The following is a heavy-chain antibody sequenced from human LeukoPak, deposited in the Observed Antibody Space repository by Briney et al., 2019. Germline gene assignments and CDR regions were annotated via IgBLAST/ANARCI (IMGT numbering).Heavy chain of an antibody. CDR2: IRRKTEGETT. D-gene: IGHD2-21*01. V-gene: IGHV3-15*01. CDR1: GFTFSNVR. J-gene: IGHJ4*02. Sequence: PGGSLRLAWAASGFTFSNVRVSWVRQAPGKGLGWVGRIRRKTEGETTDPTAPVKGRFTISRAHSKNTLYLQMNSLKTEDTAVYFCVTDLVIKGYFDYWGQGALVTVSS. CDR3: VTDLVIKGYFDY.